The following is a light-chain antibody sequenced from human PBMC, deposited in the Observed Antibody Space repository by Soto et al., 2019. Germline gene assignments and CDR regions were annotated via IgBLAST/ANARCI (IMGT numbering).Light chain of an antibody. Sequence: QSALTQPASVSGSPGQSITISCTGTSSDVGGYNYVSWYQHYPGKAPKLMIYDVSNRTSGVSNRFSGSKSGNTASLTISGLQAEDEADDYCSSYTSSSTYVFGTGTKLTVL. CDR2: DVS. CDR3: SSYTSSSTYV. V-gene: IGLV2-14*03. CDR1: SSDVGGYNY. J-gene: IGLJ1*01.